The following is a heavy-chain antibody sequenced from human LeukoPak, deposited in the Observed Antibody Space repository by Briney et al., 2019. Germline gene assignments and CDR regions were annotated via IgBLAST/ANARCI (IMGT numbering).Heavy chain of an antibody. V-gene: IGHV4-59*01. CDR2: IYYSGST. Sequence: SETLSLTCTVSGGSISSYYWSWIRQPPGKGLEWIGYIYYSGSTNYNPSLKSRVTISVDTSKNQFSLKLSSVTAADTAVYYCARDIGSPAPNWGQGTLVTVSS. CDR1: GGSISSYY. D-gene: IGHD1-26*01. CDR3: ARDIGSPAPN. J-gene: IGHJ4*02.